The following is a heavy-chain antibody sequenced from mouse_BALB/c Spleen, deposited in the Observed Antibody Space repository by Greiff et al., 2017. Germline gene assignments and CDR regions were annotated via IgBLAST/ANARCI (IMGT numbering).Heavy chain of an antibody. Sequence: VQLQQSGPELVKPGASVKISCKASGYTFTDYYINWVKQKPGQGLEWIGWIYPGSGNTKYNEKFKGKATLTVDTSSSTAYMQLSSLTSEDTAVYFCARSEYGNYFYWYFDVWGAGTTVTVSS. J-gene: IGHJ1*01. CDR1: GYTFTDYY. CDR3: ARSEYGNYFYWYFDV. D-gene: IGHD2-1*01. CDR2: IYPGSGNT. V-gene: IGHV1-84*02.